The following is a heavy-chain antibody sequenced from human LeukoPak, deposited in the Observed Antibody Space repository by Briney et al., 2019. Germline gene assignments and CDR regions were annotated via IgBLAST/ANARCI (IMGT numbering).Heavy chain of an antibody. CDR1: GFTFSSYS. J-gene: IGHJ2*01. D-gene: IGHD1-26*01. CDR3: ARRTVRGSYFVAFEWYFDL. CDR2: ISSSSSYI. Sequence: GGSLRLSCAASGFTFSSYSMNWVRQAPGKGLEWVSSISSSSSYIYYADSVKGRFTISRDNAKNSLYLQMNSLRAEDTAVYYCARRTVRGSYFVAFEWYFDLWGRGTLVTVSS. V-gene: IGHV3-21*01.